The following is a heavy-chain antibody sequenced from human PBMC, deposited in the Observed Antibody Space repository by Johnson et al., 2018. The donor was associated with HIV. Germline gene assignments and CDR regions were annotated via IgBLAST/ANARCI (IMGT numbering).Heavy chain of an antibody. V-gene: IGHV3-11*04. CDR2: ISSSRSTI. Sequence: QVQLVESGGGLVKPGGSLRLSCAASGFIFSDYYMGWIRQAPGKGLEWISYISSSRSTIYYADSVKGRFTISRDNAKNSLHLQMNSLRAEDTAVYYCAKGGSAVAVAFDIWGQGTMVTVSS. D-gene: IGHD6-19*01. J-gene: IGHJ3*02. CDR3: AKGGSAVAVAFDI. CDR1: GFIFSDYY.